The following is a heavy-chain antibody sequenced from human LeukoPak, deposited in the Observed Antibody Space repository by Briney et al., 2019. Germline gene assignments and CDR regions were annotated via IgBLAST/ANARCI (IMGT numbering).Heavy chain of an antibody. CDR2: IFASGST. D-gene: IGHD4-11*01. CDR3: ARVRDYTYMDV. CDR1: GGSISSGSYY. Sequence: SETLSLTCTVSGGSISSGSYYWSWIRQPAGKGLEWIGRIFASGSTSYNPSLKSRVIISVDMSKNQFSLKLRSVTAADTAVYYCARVRDYTYMDVWGKGTTVTVSS. J-gene: IGHJ6*03. V-gene: IGHV4-61*02.